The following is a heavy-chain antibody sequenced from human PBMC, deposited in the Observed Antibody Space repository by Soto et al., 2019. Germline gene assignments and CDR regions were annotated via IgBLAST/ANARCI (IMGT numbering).Heavy chain of an antibody. Sequence: PGGSLRLSCAASGVTFSRYWMHWVRQVPGKGLVWVSRINSDGTGTSYADSVKGRFTISRDNAKNTLYLQLNSLRAEDTAVYYCVRDYGKAGATAGFDVWGQGTMVTVSS. D-gene: IGHD1-26*01. J-gene: IGHJ3*01. V-gene: IGHV3-74*01. CDR3: VRDYGKAGATAGFDV. CDR2: INSDGTGT. CDR1: GVTFSRYW.